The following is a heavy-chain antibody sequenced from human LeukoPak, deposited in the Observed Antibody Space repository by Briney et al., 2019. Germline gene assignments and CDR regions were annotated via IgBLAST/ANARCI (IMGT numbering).Heavy chain of an antibody. V-gene: IGHV3-30*18. J-gene: IGHJ6*02. D-gene: IGHD2-15*01. CDR1: GFTFSSYG. Sequence: PGGSLRLSCAASGFTFSSYGMHWVRQAPGKGLEWVAVISYDGSNKYYADSVKGRFTISRDNSKNTLYLQMNSLRAEDTAVYYCAKSVGYCSGGSCSYYYGMDVWGQGTTVTVSS. CDR2: ISYDGSNK. CDR3: AKSVGYCSGGSCSYYYGMDV.